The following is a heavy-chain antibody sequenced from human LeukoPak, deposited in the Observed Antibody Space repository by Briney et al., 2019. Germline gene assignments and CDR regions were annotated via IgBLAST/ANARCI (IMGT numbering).Heavy chain of an antibody. Sequence: ASVKVSCKTSGYSENFYGITWVRQVAGQGLEWMGWISAQHGLTEYAPNSKDRVTMTTDTSTSTAYMELRSLRSDDTAVYYCARDRMGRYTIWFGELLYMKKNWFDPWGQGTLVTVSS. J-gene: IGHJ5*02. CDR1: GYSENFYG. V-gene: IGHV1-18*01. CDR3: ARDRMGRYTIWFGELLYMKKNWFDP. D-gene: IGHD3-10*01. CDR2: ISAQHGLT.